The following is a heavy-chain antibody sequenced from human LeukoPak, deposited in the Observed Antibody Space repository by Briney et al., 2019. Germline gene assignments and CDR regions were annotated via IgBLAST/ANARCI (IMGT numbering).Heavy chain of an antibody. V-gene: IGHV4-61*01. CDR3: ASERSGWSNYFDY. Sequence: SETLSLTCTVSGGSVSSSSNYWSWIRQPPGKGLEWIGYMYYSGSTKYNPSLKSRVTISPDTSKNQFSLKLSSVTAADTAMYYCASERSGWSNYFDYWGQGILVAVSS. J-gene: IGHJ4*02. CDR1: GGSVSSSSNY. CDR2: MYYSGST. D-gene: IGHD6-19*01.